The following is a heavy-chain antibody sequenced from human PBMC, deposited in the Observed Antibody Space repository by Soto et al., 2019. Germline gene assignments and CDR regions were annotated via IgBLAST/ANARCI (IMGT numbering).Heavy chain of an antibody. J-gene: IGHJ6*02. Sequence: EVQLVESGGGLVQPGGSLRLSCAASAFTFSGYWMHWVRQAPGRGLVWVSRLYSDGSTTNYADSVKGRFTICRDNAKNTLYLEMNSLGADDTAVYYCARGIKNYYGMDVWGQGTTVTVSS. V-gene: IGHV3-74*01. D-gene: IGHD2-21*01. CDR1: AFTFSGYW. CDR2: LYSDGSTT. CDR3: ARGIKNYYGMDV.